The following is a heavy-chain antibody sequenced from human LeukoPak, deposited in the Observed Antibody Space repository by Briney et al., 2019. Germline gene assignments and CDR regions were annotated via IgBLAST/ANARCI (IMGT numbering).Heavy chain of an antibody. CDR1: GGSISSGSYY. Sequence: PSQTLSLTCTVSGGSISSGSYYWSWIRQPAGKGLEWIGRIYTSGSTNYNPSLKSRVTISVDTSKNQFSLKLSSVTAADTAVYYCARSNWDHYLYYFDYWGQGTLVTVSS. J-gene: IGHJ4*02. CDR2: IYTSGST. CDR3: ARSNWDHYLYYFDY. D-gene: IGHD7-27*01. V-gene: IGHV4-61*02.